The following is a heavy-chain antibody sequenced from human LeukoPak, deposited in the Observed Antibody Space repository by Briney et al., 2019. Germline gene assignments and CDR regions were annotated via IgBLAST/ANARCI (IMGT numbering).Heavy chain of an antibody. CDR1: IRSISSYY. V-gene: IGHV4-59*08. D-gene: IGHD3-3*01. CDR3: ATSTIFGVVIDYYYYMDV. CDR2: LYYSGST. J-gene: IGHJ6*03. Sequence: SETLSLTCTVYIRSISSYYWSWIRQPAGKGLEWTGYLYYSGSTNYNPSLKSRVTISVDTSKNQFSLKLSSVTAADTAVYYCATSTIFGVVIDYYYYMDVWGKGTTVTVSS.